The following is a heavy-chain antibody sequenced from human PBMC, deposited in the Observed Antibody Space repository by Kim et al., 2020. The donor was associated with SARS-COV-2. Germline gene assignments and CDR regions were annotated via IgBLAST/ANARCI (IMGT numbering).Heavy chain of an antibody. Sequence: GGSLRLSCAASGFTLSNYAMTWVRQAPGKGLEWVAIISDSGGGTYHADSVRGRFTISRDNSRNTLYLQMNSLRVEDTAVYYCVKDFPDWGQGTLVTVSS. CDR3: VKDFPD. CDR1: GFTLSNYA. CDR2: ISDSGGGT. J-gene: IGHJ4*02. V-gene: IGHV3-23*01.